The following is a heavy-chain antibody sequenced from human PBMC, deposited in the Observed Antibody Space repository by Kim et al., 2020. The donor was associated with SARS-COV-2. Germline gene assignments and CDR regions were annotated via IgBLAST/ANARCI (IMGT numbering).Heavy chain of an antibody. CDR1: GYTFTGYY. CDR2: INPNSGGT. D-gene: IGHD1-20*01. J-gene: IGHJ5*02. V-gene: IGHV1-2*02. CDR3: ARPNNWNDVKPVLDP. Sequence: ASVKVSCKASGYTFTGYYMHWVRQAPGQGLEWMGWINPNSGGTNYAQKFQGRVTMTRDTSISTAYMELSRLRSDDTAVYYCARPNNWNDVKPVLDPWGQGTLVTVSS.